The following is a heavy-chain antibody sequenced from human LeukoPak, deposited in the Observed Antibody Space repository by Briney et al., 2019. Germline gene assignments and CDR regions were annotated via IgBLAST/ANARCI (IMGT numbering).Heavy chain of an antibody. Sequence: SETLSLTCAVSGGSISSGGYSWSWIRQPPGKGLEWIGYIYYSGSTNYNPSLKSRVTISVDTSKNQFSLKLSSVTAADTAVYYCARAPSVPYYFDYWGQGTLVTVSS. CDR2: IYYSGST. CDR1: GGSISSGGYS. CDR3: ARAPSVPYYFDY. D-gene: IGHD6-6*01. V-gene: IGHV4-61*08. J-gene: IGHJ4*02.